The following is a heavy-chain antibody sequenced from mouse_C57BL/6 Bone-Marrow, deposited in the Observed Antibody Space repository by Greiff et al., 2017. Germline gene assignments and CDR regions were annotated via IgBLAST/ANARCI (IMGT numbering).Heavy chain of an antibody. D-gene: IGHD1-2*01. CDR1: GFSFTTYA. J-gene: IGHJ3*01. CDR3: GSHRWDYDGCWFAY. Sequence: EVQLMESGGGLVQPKGSLKLSCAASGFSFTTYAMNWVRQAPGQGLEWVARIRRKSSNYETYYTDSVKDRFTISRDDSESMLYLRMNNLKTEDTALYYCGSHRWDYDGCWFAYWGQGTLVTVSA. V-gene: IGHV10-1*01. CDR2: IRRKSSNYET.